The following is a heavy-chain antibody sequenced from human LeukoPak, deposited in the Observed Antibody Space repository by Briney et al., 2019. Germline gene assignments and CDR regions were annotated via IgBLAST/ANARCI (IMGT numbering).Heavy chain of an antibody. J-gene: IGHJ3*02. CDR1: GFTFSSYS. D-gene: IGHD3-3*01. CDR2: IRYDGSNK. Sequence: PGGSLRLSCAASGFTFSSYSMHWVRQAPGKGLEWVAFIRYDGSNKYYADSVKGRFTISRDNSKNTLYLHMNSLRAEDTAVYYCANGGYDFWSGYPRIDAFDIWGQGTMVTVSS. CDR3: ANGGYDFWSGYPRIDAFDI. V-gene: IGHV3-30*02.